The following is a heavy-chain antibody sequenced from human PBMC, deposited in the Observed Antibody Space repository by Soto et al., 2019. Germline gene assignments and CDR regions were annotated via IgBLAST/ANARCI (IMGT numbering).Heavy chain of an antibody. J-gene: IGHJ4*02. CDR1: GGSISSGGYY. CDR2: IYYRGNT. Sequence: QVQLQESGPGLVKPSQTLSLTCTVSGGSISSGGYYWSWIRQHPGKGLEWIGYIYYRGNTYYNPYVKSRVTISVDTSKNQSSLKLSSVTAADTAVYYCARSPKKGYSYYFDYWGQGTLVTVSS. V-gene: IGHV4-31*03. D-gene: IGHD5-18*01. CDR3: ARSPKKGYSYYFDY.